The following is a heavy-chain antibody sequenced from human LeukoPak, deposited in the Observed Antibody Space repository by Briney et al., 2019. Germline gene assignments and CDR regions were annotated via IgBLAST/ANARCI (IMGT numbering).Heavy chain of an antibody. V-gene: IGHV5-51*01. CDR2: IYPGDSEV. D-gene: IGHD6-13*01. CDR1: GYSFTSNW. CDR3: ARLTGYRAVKYYYYYGMDV. J-gene: IGHJ6*02. Sequence: GESLKISCKGSGYSFTSNWIGRVRQMPGKGLECMGMIYPGDSEVRYSPSFQGHITISADKSISTAYLQWSSLKASDTAMYYCARLTGYRAVKYYYYYGMDVWGQGTTVTVSS.